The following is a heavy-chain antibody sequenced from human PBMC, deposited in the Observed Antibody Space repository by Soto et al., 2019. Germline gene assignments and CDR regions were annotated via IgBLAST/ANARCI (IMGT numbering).Heavy chain of an antibody. J-gene: IGHJ4*02. D-gene: IGHD5-18*01. CDR1: GGSISSNNW. CDR3: AREEPCDTAMIRQALQEGDY. V-gene: IGHV4-4*02. CDR2: IYHSGSP. Sequence: QVQLQESGPGLVKPSGTLSLTCAVSGGSISSNNWWSWVRQPPGKGLEWIGQIYHSGSPDYNPSLKRRVKISVEKSKNQFSLKLSSVTAAETAVYYCAREEPCDTAMIRQALQEGDYWGQGTLVTVSS.